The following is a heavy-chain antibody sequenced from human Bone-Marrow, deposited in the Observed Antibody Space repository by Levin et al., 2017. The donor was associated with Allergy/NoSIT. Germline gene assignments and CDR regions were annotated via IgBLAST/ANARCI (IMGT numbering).Heavy chain of an antibody. J-gene: IGHJ6*02. CDR2: IGTAGDT. V-gene: IGHV3-13*01. CDR3: ARGRPGTTIMDV. CDR1: GFTFSSYD. D-gene: IGHD1-7*01. Sequence: GESLKISCAASGFTFSSYDMHWVRQGIGKGLEWVSVIGTAGDTYYPASVKGRFTISRENAKNSLYLQMNSLRAGDTAVYYCARGRPGTTIMDVWGQGTTVTVSS.